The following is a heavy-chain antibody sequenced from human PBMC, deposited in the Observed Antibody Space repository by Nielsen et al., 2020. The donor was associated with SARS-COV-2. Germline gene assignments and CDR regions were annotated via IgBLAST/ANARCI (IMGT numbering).Heavy chain of an antibody. Sequence: ASVKVSCKASGYTFTSYYMHWVRQAPGQGLEWMGIINPSGGSTSYAQKFQGRVTMTRDTSTSTVYMELSNLRSEDTAVYYCAREGILTGPDYWGQGTLVTVSS. CDR3: AREGILTGPDY. V-gene: IGHV1-46*01. D-gene: IGHD3-9*01. CDR2: INPSGGST. J-gene: IGHJ4*02. CDR1: GYTFTSYY.